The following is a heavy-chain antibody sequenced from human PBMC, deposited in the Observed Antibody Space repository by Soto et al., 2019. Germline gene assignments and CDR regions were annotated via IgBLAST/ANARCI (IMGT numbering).Heavy chain of an antibody. Sequence: GASVKVSCKASGGTFSSYAISWVRQAPGQGLEWMGGIIPIFGTANYAQKFQGRVTITADESTSTAYMELSSLRSEDTALYYCAIVVPYYYYGMDVWGQGTTVTVSS. V-gene: IGHV1-69*13. CDR2: IIPIFGTA. CDR1: GGTFSSYA. CDR3: AIVVPYYYYGMDV. J-gene: IGHJ6*02.